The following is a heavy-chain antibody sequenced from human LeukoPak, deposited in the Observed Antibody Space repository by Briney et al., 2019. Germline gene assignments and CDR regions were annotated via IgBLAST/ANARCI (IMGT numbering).Heavy chain of an antibody. CDR2: IKPNGCTT. D-gene: IGHD5-18*01. Sequence: GSSVTVSCKASGYTLTSYSIHWVRQAPGQGREWTGIIKPNGCTTTYTQKLQSRVPMPRAMSTSTVHMELSSLSSEDTGVYYCAREGGDTPMVKFDSWGQGPLVTVSS. CDR1: GYTLTSYS. V-gene: IGHV1-46*01. J-gene: IGHJ4*02. CDR3: AREGGDTPMVKFDS.